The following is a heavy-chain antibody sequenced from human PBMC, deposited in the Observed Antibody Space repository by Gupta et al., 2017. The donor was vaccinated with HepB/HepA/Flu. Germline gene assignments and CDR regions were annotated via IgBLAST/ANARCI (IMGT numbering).Heavy chain of an antibody. D-gene: IGHD1-26*01. V-gene: IGHV3-53*01. CDR3: ARATYSGSYDRWFDP. J-gene: IGHJ5*02. CDR2: IYSSGST. Sequence: EVQLVESGGGLIQPGGSLRLSCAVSGFTVSSNYMIWVRQAPGKGLEWVSIIYSSGSTYYADSVKGRFTISRDNSKNTLYLQMNSLRAEDTAVYYCARATYSGSYDRWFDPWGQGTLVTVSA. CDR1: GFTVSSNY.